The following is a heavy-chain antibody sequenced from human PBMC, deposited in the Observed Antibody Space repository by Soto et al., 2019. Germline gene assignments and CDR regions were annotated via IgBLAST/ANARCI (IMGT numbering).Heavy chain of an antibody. CDR3: ARDRTDSGYYTNWLDL. V-gene: IGHV1-69*06. Sequence: SVKVSCKASGGTFGSDAITWVRQAPGQGLEWVGRIIPIFGTTNYAQNLQGRVTISADKSTLTSYMELHSLTSDDTALYYCARDRTDSGYYTNWLDLWAQGSKVTVS. CDR1: GGTFGSDA. J-gene: IGHJ5*02. D-gene: IGHD3-22*01. CDR2: IIPIFGTT.